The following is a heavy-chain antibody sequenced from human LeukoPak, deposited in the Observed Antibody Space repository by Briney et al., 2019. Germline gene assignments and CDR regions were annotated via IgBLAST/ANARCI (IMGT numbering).Heavy chain of an antibody. CDR2: ISSSGTYI. J-gene: IGHJ2*01. D-gene: IGHD1-26*01. CDR1: GFTFSNYG. Sequence: GSLRLSCAASGFTFSNYGMNWVRQAPGKGLEWVSSISSSGTYIYYADSMKGRFTISRDNAKNSLYLQMDSLRAEDTAVYYCARPRGWERRWYFDLWGRGTLVTVSS. V-gene: IGHV3-21*01. CDR3: ARPRGWERRWYFDL.